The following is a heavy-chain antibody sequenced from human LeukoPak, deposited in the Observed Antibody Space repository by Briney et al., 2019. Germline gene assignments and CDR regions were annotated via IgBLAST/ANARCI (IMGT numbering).Heavy chain of an antibody. J-gene: IGHJ6*03. CDR3: ARDFIAQGSNYDYMDV. CDR2: ISSSGSTI. CDR1: GFTFSDYY. Sequence: PGGSLRLSCAASGFTFSDYYMSWIRQAPGKGLEWVSYISSSGSTIYYADSVKGRFTISRDNAKNSLYLQMNSLRAEDTAVYYCARDFIAQGSNYDYMDVWGKGTTVTVSS. V-gene: IGHV3-11*01. D-gene: IGHD6-13*01.